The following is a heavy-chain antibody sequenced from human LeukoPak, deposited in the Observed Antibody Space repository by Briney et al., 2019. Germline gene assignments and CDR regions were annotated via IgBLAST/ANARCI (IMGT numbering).Heavy chain of an antibody. Sequence: GGSLRLSCAVSELTVTINYMSWVRQAPGKGLEWVSAISGSGGSTYYADSVKGRFTISRDNSKNTLYLQMNSLRAEDTAVYYCAKNPPLLYDFWSGYLVDYFDYWGQGTLVTVSS. CDR1: ELTVTINY. J-gene: IGHJ4*02. V-gene: IGHV3-23*01. D-gene: IGHD3-3*01. CDR2: ISGSGGST. CDR3: AKNPPLLYDFWSGYLVDYFDY.